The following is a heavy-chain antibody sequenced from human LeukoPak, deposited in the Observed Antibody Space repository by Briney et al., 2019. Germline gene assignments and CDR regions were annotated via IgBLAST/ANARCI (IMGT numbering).Heavy chain of an antibody. CDR3: ARGRDSSSWYSYYYGMDV. CDR1: GGSFSGYY. J-gene: IGHJ6*02. V-gene: IGHV4-34*01. D-gene: IGHD6-13*01. Sequence: SETLSLTCAVYGGSFSGYYWSWIRQPPGKGLEWIGEINHSGSINYNPSLKSRVTISVDTSKNQFSLKLSSVTAADTAVYYCARGRDSSSWYSYYYGMDVWGQGTTVTVSS. CDR2: INHSGSI.